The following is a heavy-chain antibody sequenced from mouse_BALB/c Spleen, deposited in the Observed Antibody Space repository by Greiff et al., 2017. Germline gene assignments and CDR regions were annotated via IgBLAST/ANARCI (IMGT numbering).Heavy chain of an antibody. D-gene: IGHD2-3*01. J-gene: IGHJ3*01. CDR2: ISYSGST. Sequence: EVQLVESGPSLVKPSQTLSLTCSVTGDSITSGYWNWIRKFPGNKLEYMGYISYSGSTYYNPSLKSRISITRDTSKNQYYLQLNSVTTEDTATYYCARSSYDGYVALFAYWGQGTLDTVSA. V-gene: IGHV3-8*02. CDR1: GDSITSGY. CDR3: ARSSYDGYVALFAY.